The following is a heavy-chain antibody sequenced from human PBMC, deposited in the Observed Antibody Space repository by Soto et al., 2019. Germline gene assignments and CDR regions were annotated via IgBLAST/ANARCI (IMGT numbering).Heavy chain of an antibody. CDR2: TIPVFNTA. J-gene: IGHJ3*02. D-gene: IGHD3-10*01. CDR3: GRGVYGSGIYYTVPSAFDI. V-gene: IGHV1-69*06. CDR1: GGTLSDHG. Sequence: QVQLEQSGAEVKKPGSSVKVSCKASGGTLSDHGVAWLRQAPGQGLEWMGGTIPVFNTAKYAQKFQGRVTVTADKFTKIAYREMRSLRSEDSDLYFWGRGVYGSGIYYTVPSAFDIWGQGTMVIGSS.